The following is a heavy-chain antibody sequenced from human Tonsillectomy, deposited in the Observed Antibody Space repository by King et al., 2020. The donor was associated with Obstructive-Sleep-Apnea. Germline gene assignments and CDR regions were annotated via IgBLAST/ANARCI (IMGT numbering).Heavy chain of an antibody. CDR2: MYYSGST. D-gene: IGHD6-19*01. CDR1: GVSISSSSYY. V-gene: IGHV4-39*07. CDR3: ARDRYSSGWYGNWFDP. J-gene: IGHJ5*02. Sequence: LQLQESGPGLVKPSETLSLTCTVSGVSISSSSYYWGWIRQPPGKGLEWIGSMYYSGSTYYNPSLKSRVTISVDTSKNQFSLKLTSVTAADTAVYYCARDRYSSGWYGNWFDPWGQGTLVTVSS.